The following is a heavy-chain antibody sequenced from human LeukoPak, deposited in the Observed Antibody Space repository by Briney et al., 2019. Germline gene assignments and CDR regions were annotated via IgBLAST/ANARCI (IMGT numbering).Heavy chain of an antibody. Sequence: GASVKVSCTASGYTFTSYGISRVRQAPGQGLEWMGWISAYNGNTNYAQKLQGRVTMTTDTSTSTAYMELRSLRSDDTAVYYCARTTYYYDSSGCYPYWFDPWGQGTLVTVSS. J-gene: IGHJ5*02. D-gene: IGHD3-22*01. CDR1: GYTFTSYG. V-gene: IGHV1-18*01. CDR2: ISAYNGNT. CDR3: ARTTYYYDSSGCYPYWFDP.